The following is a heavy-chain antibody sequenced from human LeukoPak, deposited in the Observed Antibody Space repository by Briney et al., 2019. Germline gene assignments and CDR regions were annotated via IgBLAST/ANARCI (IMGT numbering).Heavy chain of an antibody. CDR2: IKQDGSEK. D-gene: IGHD3-22*01. CDR3: ARVSHGYYYDSSGYYFDY. CDR1: GFTFSSNW. J-gene: IGHJ4*02. Sequence: GGSLRLSCAASGFTFSSNWMSWVRQAPGKGLEWVANIKQDGSEKYYVDSVKGRFTISRDNAKNSLYLQMNSLRAEDTAVYYCARVSHGYYYDSSGYYFDYWGQGTLVTVSS. V-gene: IGHV3-7*01.